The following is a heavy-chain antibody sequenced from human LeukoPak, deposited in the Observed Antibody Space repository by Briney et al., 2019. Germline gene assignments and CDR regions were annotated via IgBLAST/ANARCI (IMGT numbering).Heavy chain of an antibody. V-gene: IGHV3-9*01. CDR3: AKGYPHYYDSSGYYGY. Sequence: QAGGSLRLSCAASGFTFDDYAMHWVRQAPGKGLEWVSGISWNSGSIGYADSVKGRFTISRDNAKNSLYLQMNSLRAEDTALYYRAKGYPHYYDSSGYYGYWGQGTLVTVSS. CDR1: GFTFDDYA. J-gene: IGHJ4*02. D-gene: IGHD3-22*01. CDR2: ISWNSGSI.